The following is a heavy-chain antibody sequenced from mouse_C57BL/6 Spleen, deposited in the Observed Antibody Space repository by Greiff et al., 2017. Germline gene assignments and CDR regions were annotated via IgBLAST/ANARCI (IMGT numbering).Heavy chain of an antibody. CDR1: GFSLTSYG. D-gene: IGHD1-1*01. J-gene: IGHJ3*01. CDR2: IWSGGST. V-gene: IGHV2-2*01. Sequence: QVQLKQSGPGLVQPSQCLSITCTVSGFSLTSYGVHWVRQSPGQGLEWLGVIWSGGSTDYYAAFISSLSISGDKSKSKVFLKMNSLKADDTAIYYCASYYYSSSGFAYWGQGTLVTVSA. CDR3: ASYYYSSSGFAY.